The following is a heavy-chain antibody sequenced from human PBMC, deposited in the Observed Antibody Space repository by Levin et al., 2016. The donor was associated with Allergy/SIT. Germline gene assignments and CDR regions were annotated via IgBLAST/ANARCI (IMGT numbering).Heavy chain of an antibody. CDR1: GFTFSSYS. J-gene: IGHJ4*02. CDR3: ARDLKVAGLFDS. Sequence: LSLTCAASGFTFSSYSMNWVRQSPREGLEWVSYISSSGSVIYYADSVKGRFTISRDNAKNSLFLQMNSLRDEDTAVYYCARDLKVAGLFDSWGQGTLVTVSS. CDR2: ISSSGSVI. V-gene: IGHV3-48*02. D-gene: IGHD6-19*01.